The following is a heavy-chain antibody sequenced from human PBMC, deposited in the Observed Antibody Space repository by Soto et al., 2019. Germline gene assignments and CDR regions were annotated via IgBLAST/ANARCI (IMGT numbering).Heavy chain of an antibody. CDR1: GFTFSNAW. V-gene: IGHV3-15*07. Sequence: GGSLRLSCAASGFTFSNAWMNWVRQAPGKGLEWVGRIKSKTDGGTTDYAAPVKGRFTISRDDSKNTLYLQMNSLKTEDTAVYYCTTDNEWATTVTTLRCYYYYYGMDVWGQGTTVTVSS. J-gene: IGHJ6*02. CDR2: IKSKTDGGTT. CDR3: TTDNEWATTVTTLRCYYYYYGMDV. D-gene: IGHD4-4*01.